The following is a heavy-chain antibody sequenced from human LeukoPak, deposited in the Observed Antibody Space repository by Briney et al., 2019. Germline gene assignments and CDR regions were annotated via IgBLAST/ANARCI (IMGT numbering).Heavy chain of an antibody. CDR2: ISGSGGRP. J-gene: IGHJ6*02. CDR1: GFTFSSCA. D-gene: IGHD2-8*01. Sequence: PGGSLRLSCAASGFTFSSCAMSWVRQAPGKGLEWVSAISGSGGRPYYADSVKGRFTISRDNAKNSLYLQMNSLGAEDTAVYYCARVLRMGYYYGMDVWGQGTTVTVSS. CDR3: ARVLRMGYYYGMDV. V-gene: IGHV3-23*01.